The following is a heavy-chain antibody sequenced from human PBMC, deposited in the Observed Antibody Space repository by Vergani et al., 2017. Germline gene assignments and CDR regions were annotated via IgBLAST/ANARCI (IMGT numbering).Heavy chain of an antibody. CDR3: ASADDSSGYYGNWFDP. D-gene: IGHD3-22*01. Sequence: QVQLVQSGAEVKKPGSSVKVSCKASGGTFSSYAISWVRQAPGQGLEWMGGIIPIFGTANYAQKFQGRVTITADESTSTAYMELSSLSSEDAAVYYCASADDSSGYYGNWFDPWGQGTLVTVSS. V-gene: IGHV1-69*01. CDR1: GGTFSSYA. CDR2: IIPIFGTA. J-gene: IGHJ5*02.